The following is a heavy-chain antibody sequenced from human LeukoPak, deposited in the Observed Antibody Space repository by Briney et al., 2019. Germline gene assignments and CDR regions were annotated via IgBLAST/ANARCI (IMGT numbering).Heavy chain of an antibody. CDR2: IIPILGIA. V-gene: IGHV1-69*04. Sequence: GASVKVSCKASGGTFSSYAISWVRQAPGQGLEWMGRIIPILGIANYAQKFQGRVTITADKSTSTAYMELSSLRSEDTAVYYCARAPPAYYGSGTNMDVWGKGTTVTVSS. CDR3: ARAPPAYYGSGTNMDV. D-gene: IGHD3-10*01. J-gene: IGHJ6*03. CDR1: GGTFSSYA.